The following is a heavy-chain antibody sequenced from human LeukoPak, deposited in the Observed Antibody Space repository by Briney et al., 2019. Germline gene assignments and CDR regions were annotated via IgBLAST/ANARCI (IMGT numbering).Heavy chain of an antibody. V-gene: IGHV2-5*01. D-gene: IGHD4-17*01. J-gene: IGHJ3*02. Sequence: ESGPTLVKPTQTLTLTCTFSGFSLSTSGVGVGWIRQPPGKALEWLALIYWNDDKRYSPSLKRRLTITKDTSKNQVVLTMTNMDPVDTATYYCAHRRDYGHHDAFDTWGQGTMVTVSS. CDR1: GFSLSTSGVG. CDR3: AHRRDYGHHDAFDT. CDR2: IYWNDDK.